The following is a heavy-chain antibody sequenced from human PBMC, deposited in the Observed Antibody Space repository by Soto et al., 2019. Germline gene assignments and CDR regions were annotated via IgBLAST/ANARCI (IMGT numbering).Heavy chain of an antibody. J-gene: IGHJ4*02. CDR1: GFTFSSYA. CDR3: AKGRYRSSGWYYFDY. Sequence: GGSLRLSCAASGFTFSSYAMSWVRQAPGKGLEWVSAISGSGGSTYYADSVKGRFTISRDNSKSTLYLQMNSLRAEDTAVYYCAKGRYRSSGWYYFDYWGQGTLVTVSS. CDR2: ISGSGGST. D-gene: IGHD6-19*01. V-gene: IGHV3-23*01.